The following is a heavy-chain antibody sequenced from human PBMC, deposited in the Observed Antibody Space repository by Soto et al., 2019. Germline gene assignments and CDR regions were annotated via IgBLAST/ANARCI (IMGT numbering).Heavy chain of an antibody. CDR2: IYHSGNT. CDR1: GYSISSGYY. D-gene: IGHD6-6*01. V-gene: IGHV4-38-2*02. J-gene: IGHJ5*02. CDR3: AGEYSSSAGWFDP. Sequence: SETLSLTCAVSGYSISSGYYWGWIRQPPGEGLEWIGSIYHSGNTHYNPSLQSRVTISVDTSKNHFSLRLSSVTAADTAVYFCAGEYSSSAGWFDPWGQGTQVTVSS.